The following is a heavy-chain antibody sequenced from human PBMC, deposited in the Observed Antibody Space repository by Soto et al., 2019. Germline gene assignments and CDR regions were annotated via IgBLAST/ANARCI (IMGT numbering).Heavy chain of an antibody. D-gene: IGHD1-1*01. CDR3: ATTADHTALFAY. CDR2: IIPIFGTA. V-gene: IGHV1-69*13. CDR1: GGTFSSYA. J-gene: IGHJ4*02. Sequence: GASVKVSCKASGGTFSSYAISWVRQAPGQGLEWMGGIIPIFGTANYAQKFQGRVTITADESTSTAYMELSSLRSEDTAVYYCATTADHTALFAYWSQGTLVTVSS.